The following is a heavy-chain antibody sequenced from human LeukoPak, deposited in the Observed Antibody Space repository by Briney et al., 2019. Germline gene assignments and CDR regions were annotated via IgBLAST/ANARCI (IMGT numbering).Heavy chain of an antibody. D-gene: IGHD3-22*01. J-gene: IGHJ4*02. Sequence: PLETLSLTCTVSGDSISSGHYYWTWIRQPPGKGLEWIGYIYYSGSTYYNSSLRSRITISVDTSKNQFSLNLSSVTAADTAVYYCARTTRDSSGYYYPTDWGQGTLVTVSS. CDR3: ARTTRDSSGYYYPTD. CDR1: GDSISSGHYY. CDR2: IYYSGST. V-gene: IGHV4-30-4*01.